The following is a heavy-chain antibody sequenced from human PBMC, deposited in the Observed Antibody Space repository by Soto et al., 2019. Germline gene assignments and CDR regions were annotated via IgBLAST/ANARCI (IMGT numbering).Heavy chain of an antibody. J-gene: IGHJ6*02. CDR1: GFTFSSYG. CDR2: ISYDGSNK. V-gene: IGHV3-30*18. D-gene: IGHD3-3*01. Sequence: TGGSLRVSCAASGFTFSSYGMHWVRQAPGKGLEWVAVISYDGSNKYYADSVKGRFTISRDNSKNTLYLQMNSLRAEDTAVYYCAKDLLRFLEHLGMDVWGQGTTVTVSS. CDR3: AKDLLRFLEHLGMDV.